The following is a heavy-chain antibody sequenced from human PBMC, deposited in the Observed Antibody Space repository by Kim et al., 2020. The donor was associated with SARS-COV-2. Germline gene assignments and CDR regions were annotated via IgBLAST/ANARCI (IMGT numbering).Heavy chain of an antibody. V-gene: IGHV4-59*08. D-gene: IGHD6-13*01. J-gene: IGHJ4*02. CDR3: AAAAGTRYFDY. CDR2: IYYSGST. Sequence: SETLSLTCTVSGGSISSYYWSWIRQPPGKGLEWIGYIYYSGSTNYNPSLKSRVTISVDTSKNQFSLKLSSVTAADTAVYYCAAAAGTRYFDYWGQGTLVTVSS. CDR1: GGSISSYY.